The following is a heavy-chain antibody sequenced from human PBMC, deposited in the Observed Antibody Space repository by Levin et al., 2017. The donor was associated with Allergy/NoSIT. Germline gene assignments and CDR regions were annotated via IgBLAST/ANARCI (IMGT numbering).Heavy chain of an antibody. V-gene: IGHV3-53*01. Sequence: GGSLRLSCTVSGFTITDNYMAWVRQAPAKGLEWVSVMYRDGGTKYADSVKGRFTISRDTSKNMVYLQMNSLRAEDTAVYFCATHIWDSWGQGTLVTVSS. D-gene: IGHD3-3*02. CDR1: GFTITDNY. J-gene: IGHJ4*02. CDR3: ATHIWDS. CDR2: MYRDGGT.